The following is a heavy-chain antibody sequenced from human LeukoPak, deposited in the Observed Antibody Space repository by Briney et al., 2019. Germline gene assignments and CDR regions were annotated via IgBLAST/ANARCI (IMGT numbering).Heavy chain of an antibody. Sequence: ASVQVSCKASGYTFTSYAMHWVRQAPGQRLEWMGWINAGNGNTKYSQKSQGRVTITRDTSASTAYMELSSLRSEDTAVYYCARPPGGSKDYYFDYWGQGTLVTVSS. CDR3: ARPPGGSKDYYFDY. D-gene: IGHD3-16*01. CDR2: INAGNGNT. CDR1: GYTFTSYA. J-gene: IGHJ4*02. V-gene: IGHV1-3*01.